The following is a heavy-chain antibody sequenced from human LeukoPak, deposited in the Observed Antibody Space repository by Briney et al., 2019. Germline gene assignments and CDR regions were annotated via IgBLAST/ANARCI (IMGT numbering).Heavy chain of an antibody. V-gene: IGHV3-48*03. J-gene: IGHJ4*02. CDR1: GFTFNSYE. Sequence: GGSLRLSCAASGFTFNSYEMIWVRQAPGKGLEWVSSISGSRRTIYIADSVKGRFNISRDSAKNSLYLHMNNLRDEDTALYYCARGGGSITMTHWGQGTLVTVSS. CDR2: ISGSRRTI. CDR3: ARGGGSITMTH. D-gene: IGHD3-22*01.